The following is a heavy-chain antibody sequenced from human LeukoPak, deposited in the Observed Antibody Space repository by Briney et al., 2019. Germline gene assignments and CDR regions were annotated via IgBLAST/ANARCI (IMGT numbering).Heavy chain of an antibody. CDR2: IYTSGST. CDR1: GGSISSGSYY. V-gene: IGHV4-61*02. Sequence: SETLSLTCTVSGGSISSGSYYWSWIRQPAGKGLEWIGRIYTSGSTNYNPSLKSRVTISVDTSKNQFSLKLSSVTAADTAVYYCAREWGSWYLDYWGQGTLVTVSS. D-gene: IGHD2-15*01. CDR3: AREWGSWYLDY. J-gene: IGHJ4*02.